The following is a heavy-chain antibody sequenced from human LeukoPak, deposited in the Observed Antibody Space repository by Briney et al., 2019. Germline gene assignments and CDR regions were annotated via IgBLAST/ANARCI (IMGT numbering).Heavy chain of an antibody. CDR2: FSYNVHS. CDR1: GGSVSSSNYY. D-gene: IGHD6-13*01. V-gene: IGHV4-61*01. J-gene: IGHJ4*02. CDR3: ARVSVAGTGPDY. Sequence: SETQSLTCTVSGGSVSSSNYYWSWIRQPPGKGLEWVGFFSYNVHSDYNPSLKSRVTISVDTSKNQFSLRLSSVTAADTAIYYCARVSVAGTGPDYWGQGTLVTVSS.